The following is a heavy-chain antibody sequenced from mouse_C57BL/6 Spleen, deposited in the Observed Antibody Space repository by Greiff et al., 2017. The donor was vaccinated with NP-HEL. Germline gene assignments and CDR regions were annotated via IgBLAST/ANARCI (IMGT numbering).Heavy chain of an antibody. CDR1: GFTFSSYA. D-gene: IGHD2-3*01. V-gene: IGHV5-4*01. CDR2: ISDGGSYT. J-gene: IGHJ2*01. CDR3: ARDGSLSDGYLYYFDY. Sequence: EVQGVESGGGLVKPGGSLKLSCAASGFTFSSYAMSWVRQTPEKRLEWVATISDGGSYTYYPDTVKGRFTISRDNAKNNLYLQMSHLKSEDTAMYYCARDGSLSDGYLYYFDYWGQGTTLTVSS.